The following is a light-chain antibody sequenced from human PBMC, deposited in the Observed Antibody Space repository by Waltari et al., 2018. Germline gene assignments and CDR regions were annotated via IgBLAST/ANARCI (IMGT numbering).Light chain of an antibody. CDR1: SSDVGAYNY. J-gene: IGLJ2*01. V-gene: IGLV2-14*03. CDR3: SSYTTSSTVL. CDR2: AVS. Sequence: QSALTQPASVSGSPGQSITISCTGTSSDVGAYNYVSWYQQYPGKAPKLMIYAVSNRPSGVSNRFSGSKSGNTASLTISGLQAEDEADYYCSSYTTSSTVLFGGGTKLTVL.